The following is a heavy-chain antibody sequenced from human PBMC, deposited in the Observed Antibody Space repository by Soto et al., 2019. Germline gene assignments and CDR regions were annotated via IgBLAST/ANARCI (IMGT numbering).Heavy chain of an antibody. CDR3: TPRLVGSGQGY. V-gene: IGHV2-5*01. D-gene: IGHD2-15*01. CDR2: IHWNDDN. CDR1: GFSLTTGRVG. J-gene: IGHJ4*02. Sequence: QITLEETGPTLVKPTQTLTLTCTFSGFSLTTGRVGVGWIRQPPGKALEWLAVIHWNDDNHYSPSLKSRLTITKDTSKNQVVLTLTNMDPVDTATYSCTPRLVGSGQGYWGQGTLVTVSS.